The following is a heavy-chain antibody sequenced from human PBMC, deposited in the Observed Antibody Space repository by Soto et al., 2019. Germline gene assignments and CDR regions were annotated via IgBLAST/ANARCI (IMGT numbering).Heavy chain of an antibody. CDR2: INPNSGVT. D-gene: IGHD3-22*01. CDR1: GYTFSGYY. CDR3: AREGNYYDSSGHQQALDI. Sequence: ASVKVSCKASGYTFSGYYMHWVRQAPGQGLEWMGWINPNSGVTNYAQKFQGWVTMTRDTSMSTAYVELSRLRSDDTAVYYCAREGNYYDSSGHQQALDIWGQGTMVTVSS. J-gene: IGHJ3*02. V-gene: IGHV1-2*04.